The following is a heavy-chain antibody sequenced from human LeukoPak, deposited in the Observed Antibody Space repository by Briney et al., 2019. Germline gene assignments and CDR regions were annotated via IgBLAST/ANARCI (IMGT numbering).Heavy chain of an antibody. CDR3: ATTPNPNYFDY. Sequence: SENLSLTCTVSGGSVSSPDYYWSWIRQPPGKGLEWIGYISYSGSTNYNPSLKSLVTISLDTSKSQFSLKLSSVTAADTAVYYCATTPNPNYFDYWGQGALVTVSS. J-gene: IGHJ4*02. CDR1: GGSVSSPDYY. V-gene: IGHV4-61*08. CDR2: ISYSGST.